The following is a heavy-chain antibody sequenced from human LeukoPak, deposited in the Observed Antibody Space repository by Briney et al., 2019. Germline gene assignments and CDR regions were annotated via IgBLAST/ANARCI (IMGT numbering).Heavy chain of an antibody. Sequence: HPGGSLRLSCAASVFSFSNYAMHWVRQAPGKGLEWVALISYDGSNKYYADSVKGRFTISRDNSKNTLYLQMNSLRAEDTAVYYCARRGYGDYAPFDYWGQGVLVTVSS. CDR3: ARRGYGDYAPFDY. V-gene: IGHV3-30*14. J-gene: IGHJ4*02. CDR2: ISYDGSNK. CDR1: VFSFSNYA. D-gene: IGHD4-17*01.